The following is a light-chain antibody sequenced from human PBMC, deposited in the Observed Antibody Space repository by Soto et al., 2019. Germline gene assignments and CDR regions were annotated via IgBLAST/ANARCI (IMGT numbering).Light chain of an antibody. CDR2: DGF. CDR3: QQRKDWPLT. Sequence: EIVLTQSPDTVSLSPGERATLSCRASQTVTSGYLAWYQQKPGQAPRLLIYDGFYRAAGVPARFSGVGSGTDFTLTISSLEPEDFAFYYCQQRKDWPLTFGGGTRVEI. CDR1: QTVTSGY. J-gene: IGKJ4*01. V-gene: IGKV3-11*01.